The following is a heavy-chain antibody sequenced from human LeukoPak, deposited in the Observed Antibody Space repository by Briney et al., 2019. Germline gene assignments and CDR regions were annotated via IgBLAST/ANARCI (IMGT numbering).Heavy chain of an antibody. CDR1: GFTFSSYG. D-gene: IGHD3-3*01. CDR3: AKGGNDFWSGYYRFDY. J-gene: IGHJ4*02. Sequence: PAGSLRLSCAASGFTFSSYGMHWVRQAPGKGLEWVAFIRYDGSNKYYADSVKGRFTISRDNSTNTLYLQMNSLRAEDTAVYYCAKGGNDFWSGYYRFDYWGQGTLVTVSS. V-gene: IGHV3-30*02. CDR2: IRYDGSNK.